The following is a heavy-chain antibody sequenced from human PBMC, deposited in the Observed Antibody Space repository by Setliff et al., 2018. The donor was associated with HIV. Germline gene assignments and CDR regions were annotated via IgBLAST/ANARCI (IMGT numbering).Heavy chain of an antibody. V-gene: IGHV4-38-2*02. D-gene: IGHD5-12*01. CDR1: GGSISSGYY. Sequence: PSETLSLTCTVSGGSISSGYYWGWIRQPPGKGLEWIGSIYHSGSTYYNPSLKSRVTISVDTSKSQFSLKLSSVTAADTAVYYCARMYSGYDWSPAGARTRYFDYWGQGTLVTVSS. CDR3: ARMYSGYDWSPAGARTRYFDY. J-gene: IGHJ4*02. CDR2: IYHSGST.